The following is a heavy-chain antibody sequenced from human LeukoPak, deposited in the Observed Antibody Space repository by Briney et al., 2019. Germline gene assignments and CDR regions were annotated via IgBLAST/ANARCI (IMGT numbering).Heavy chain of an antibody. CDR3: ARGGGSYYQ. V-gene: IGHV6-1*01. D-gene: IGHD1-26*01. Sequence: SQTLSLTCAISGDSVSSNSAAWNWIRQSPPRGLEWLGRTYFKSKWYYDYAGSVKSRITINPDTTKNQFSLQLNSVTPEDTAVYYCARGGGSYYQWGQGTLVTVSS. CDR1: GDSVSSNSAA. CDR2: TYFKSKWYY. J-gene: IGHJ4*02.